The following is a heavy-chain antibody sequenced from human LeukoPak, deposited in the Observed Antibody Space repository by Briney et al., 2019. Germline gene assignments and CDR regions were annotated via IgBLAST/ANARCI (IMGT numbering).Heavy chain of an antibody. CDR1: GFTFSSYD. D-gene: IGHD6-19*01. CDR3: AKMMAGVAGIPNC. CDR2: ISESGTNT. Sequence: TGGSMRLSCAASGFTFSSYDMSWVRRAPGKGLEWVSAISESGTNTYYTDSVRGGFTISRDNSKNTLYLHMNSLRADDTAVYYCAKMMAGVAGIPNCWGQGTLVTVFS. J-gene: IGHJ4*02. V-gene: IGHV3-23*01.